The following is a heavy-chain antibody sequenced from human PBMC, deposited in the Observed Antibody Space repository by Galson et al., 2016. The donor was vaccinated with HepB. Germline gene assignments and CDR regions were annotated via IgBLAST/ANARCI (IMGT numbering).Heavy chain of an antibody. D-gene: IGHD1-1*01. CDR3: ARDVNNWTGDRRLFDL. CDR2: ISHSGNTR. Sequence: SLRLSCAASGFSSNDFYMSWIRQPPGKALEWISYISHSGNTREYADSVKGRFTVSRDNNKNSAYLQLNSLRAEDTALYYCARDVNNWTGDRRLFDLWGQGTLVAVSS. CDR1: GFSSNDFY. V-gene: IGHV3-11*01. J-gene: IGHJ4*02.